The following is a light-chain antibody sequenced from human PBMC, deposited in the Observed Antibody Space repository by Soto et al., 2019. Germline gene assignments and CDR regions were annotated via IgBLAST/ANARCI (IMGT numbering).Light chain of an antibody. J-gene: IGLJ7*01. CDR3: QSYDSSLSAYV. V-gene: IGLV1-40*01. CDR2: GNS. CDR1: SSNIGAGYD. Sequence: QLVLTQPPSVSGAPGQRVTISCTGSSSNIGAGYDVHWYQQFPGTAPKLLIFGNSNRPSGVPDRFSGSKSGTSASLAITGLQAKDEADYYCQSYDSSLSAYVFGIGTQLTVL.